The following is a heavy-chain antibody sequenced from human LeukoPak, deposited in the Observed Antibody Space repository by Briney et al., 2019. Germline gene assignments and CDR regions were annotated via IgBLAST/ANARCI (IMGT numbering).Heavy chain of an antibody. Sequence: ASVKLSCTASGYTFTSYGISWVRQAPGQGLEWMGWISAYNGNTNYAQKLQGRVTMTTDTSTSTAYMELRSLRSDDTAVYYCARLYGSGTYPPYYFDHWGQGTLVTVSS. CDR1: GYTFTSYG. J-gene: IGHJ4*02. V-gene: IGHV1-18*01. D-gene: IGHD3-10*01. CDR3: ARLYGSGTYPPYYFDH. CDR2: ISAYNGNT.